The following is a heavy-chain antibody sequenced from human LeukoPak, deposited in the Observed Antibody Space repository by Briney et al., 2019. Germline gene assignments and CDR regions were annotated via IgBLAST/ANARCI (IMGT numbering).Heavy chain of an antibody. CDR2: MNPNSGNT. V-gene: IGHV1-8*01. D-gene: IGHD2-15*01. J-gene: IGHJ6*02. CDR1: GYTFTSYG. CDR3: ARVPSYCSGGSCYSQVYYYYGMDV. Sequence: ASVKVSCKASGYTFTSYGINWVRQATGQGPEWMGWMNPNSGNTGYAQKFQGRVTMTRNTSISTAYMELSSLRSEDTAVYYCARVPSYCSGGSCYSQVYYYYGMDVWGQGTTVTVSS.